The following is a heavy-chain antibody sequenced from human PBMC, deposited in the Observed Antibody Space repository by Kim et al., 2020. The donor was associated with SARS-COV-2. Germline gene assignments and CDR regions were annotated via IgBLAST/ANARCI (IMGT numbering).Heavy chain of an antibody. CDR1: RDTFNTYA. V-gene: IGHV1-69*13. CDR2: IVPFICTS. D-gene: IGHD6-13*01. Sequence: SVKVSCKASRDTFNTYAISWVRQAPGQGLEWLGGIVPFICTSDYAQKFQGRVTITADDSTTTVYMQPSSLRFEDTAVYYCARGGFSSSWRFEYWGQGTLVTVSS. CDR3: ARGGFSSSWRFEY. J-gene: IGHJ4*02.